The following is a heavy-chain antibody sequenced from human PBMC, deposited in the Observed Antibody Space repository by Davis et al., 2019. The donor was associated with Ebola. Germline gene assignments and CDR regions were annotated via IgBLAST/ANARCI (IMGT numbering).Heavy chain of an antibody. CDR3: ARHYYDSADPFDY. Sequence: HTGGSLRLSCTASGFTFNSYWMHWVRQPPGKGLVWVSRIKSDGSSTNYADSVKGRFTISRDNAKNTLYLQMNSLRAEDTAVYYCARHYYDSADPFDYWGQGTLVTISS. D-gene: IGHD3-22*01. V-gene: IGHV3-74*01. J-gene: IGHJ4*02. CDR2: IKSDGSST. CDR1: GFTFNSYW.